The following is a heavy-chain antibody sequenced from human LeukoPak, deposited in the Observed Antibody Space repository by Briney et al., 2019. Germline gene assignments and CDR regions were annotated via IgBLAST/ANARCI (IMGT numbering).Heavy chain of an antibody. J-gene: IGHJ4*02. Sequence: GGSLRLSCAASGFTFDDYGMSWVRQVPGKGLEWVSGINWNGGSTGYTDSVKGRFTISRDNAKNSLYLQMNSLRAEDTAVYYCARDLEPYCSGGSCSRLGYWGQGTLVTVSS. D-gene: IGHD2-15*01. V-gene: IGHV3-20*04. CDR3: ARDLEPYCSGGSCSRLGY. CDR2: INWNGGST. CDR1: GFTFDDYG.